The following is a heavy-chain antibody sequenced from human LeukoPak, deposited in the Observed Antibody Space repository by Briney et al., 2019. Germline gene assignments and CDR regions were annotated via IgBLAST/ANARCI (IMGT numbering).Heavy chain of an antibody. J-gene: IGHJ5*02. CDR1: GGSISSYY. CDR2: INHSGST. Sequence: SETLSLTCTVSGGSISSYYWSWIRQPPGKGLEWIGEINHSGSTNYNPSLKSRVTISVDTSKNQFSLKLSSVTAADTAVYYCARRIRRYYEQNWFDPWGQGTLVAVSS. D-gene: IGHD3-22*01. CDR3: ARRIRRYYEQNWFDP. V-gene: IGHV4-34*01.